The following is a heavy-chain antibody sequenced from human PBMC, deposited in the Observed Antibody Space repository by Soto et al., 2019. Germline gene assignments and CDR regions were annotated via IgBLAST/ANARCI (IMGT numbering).Heavy chain of an antibody. CDR3: ARGDYSSSGSFDD. J-gene: IGHJ4*02. CDR2: YSGSI. V-gene: IGHV4-59*01. CDR1: GDSISSYF. Sequence: PSETLSLTCTVSGDSISSYFWSWIRQPLGKGLEWIGFYSGSINYNPSLKSRVIISADTSKNQLSLKLNSVTAADTAVYYCARGDYSSSGSFDDWGQGTLVTVSS. D-gene: IGHD3-22*01.